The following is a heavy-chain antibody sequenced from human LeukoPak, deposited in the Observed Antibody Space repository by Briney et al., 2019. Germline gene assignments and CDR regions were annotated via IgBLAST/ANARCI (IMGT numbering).Heavy chain of an antibody. V-gene: IGHV3-23*01. CDR2: IGGSGDTT. CDR3: AKGREKGDDY. J-gene: IGHJ4*02. CDR1: VFAFNNHD. Sequence: GGSLRLSCTASVFAFNNHDMTWVRQAPGKGLEWVSNIGGSGDTTYYADSVKGRLTISRDNSKNTLYLLMNNLRAEDTAVYYCAKGREKGDDYWGQGTLVTVSS. D-gene: IGHD3-10*01.